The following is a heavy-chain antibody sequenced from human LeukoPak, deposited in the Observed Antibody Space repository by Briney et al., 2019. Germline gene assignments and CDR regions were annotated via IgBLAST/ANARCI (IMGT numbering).Heavy chain of an antibody. J-gene: IGHJ4*02. CDR3: ARDQYGPVPTYFDY. Sequence: GGSLRLSCAASGFRFSSYAMSWVRQAPGKGLEWVSAISGSGGTTYYADSVKGRFTISRDNSKNTLYLQMNSLRAEDTAVYYCARDQYGPVPTYFDYWGQGTLVTVSS. V-gene: IGHV3-23*01. D-gene: IGHD2-8*01. CDR2: ISGSGGTT. CDR1: GFRFSSYA.